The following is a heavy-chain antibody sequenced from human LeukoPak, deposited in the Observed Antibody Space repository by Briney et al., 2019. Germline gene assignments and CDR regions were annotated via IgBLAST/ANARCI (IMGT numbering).Heavy chain of an antibody. J-gene: IGHJ4*02. D-gene: IGHD6-19*01. CDR1: GVTFSSYA. CDR3: AKEIAVASKGFDY. V-gene: IGHV3-23*01. CDR2: ISGSGGST. Sequence: GWALILSCAASGVTFSSYAMSWVRQAPAKGLEWVSAISGSGGSTYYADSVKGRSTISRDNSKNTLYLQMTSLRAEDTAVYYCAKEIAVASKGFDYWGQGTLVTVSS.